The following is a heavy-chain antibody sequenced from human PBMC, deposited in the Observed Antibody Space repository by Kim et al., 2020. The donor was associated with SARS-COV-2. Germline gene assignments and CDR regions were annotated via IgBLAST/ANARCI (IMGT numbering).Heavy chain of an antibody. D-gene: IGHD3-10*01. CDR1: GGSFSGYY. CDR3: ARVIPRMVRGVLTRGMDV. J-gene: IGHJ6*02. CDR2: INHSGST. V-gene: IGHV4-34*01. Sequence: SETLSLTCAVYGGSFSGYYWSWIRQPPGKGLEWIGEINHSGSTNYNPSLKSRVTISVDTSKNQFSLKLSSVTAADTAVYYCARVIPRMVRGVLTRGMDVWGQGTTVTVSS.